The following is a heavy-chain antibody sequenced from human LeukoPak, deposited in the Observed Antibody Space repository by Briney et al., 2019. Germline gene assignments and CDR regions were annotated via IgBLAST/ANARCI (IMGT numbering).Heavy chain of an antibody. J-gene: IGHJ5*02. V-gene: IGHV1-8*01. D-gene: IGHD3-10*01. CDR2: MNPNSGNT. Sequence: GASVKVSCKASGYTFTSYDINWVRQATGQGLEWMGWMNPNSGNTGYAQKFQGRVTITADKSTSTAYMELSSLRSEDTAVYYCARDGDPTVRGVIITNLNWFDPWGQGTLVTVSS. CDR3: ARDGDPTVRGVIITNLNWFDP. CDR1: GYTFTSYD.